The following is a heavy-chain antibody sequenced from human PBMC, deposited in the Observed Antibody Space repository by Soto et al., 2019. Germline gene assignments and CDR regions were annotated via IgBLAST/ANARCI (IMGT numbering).Heavy chain of an antibody. V-gene: IGHV1-69*13. CDR1: GGTFSSYA. D-gene: IGHD5-12*01. J-gene: IGHJ6*02. CDR3: AREGRPYSGYVEYYYYGMDV. CDR2: IIPIFGTA. Sequence: ASVKVSCKDSGGTFSSYAIIWVRQAPGQGLEWMGGIIPIFGTANYAQKFQGRVTITADESTSTAYMELSSLRSEDTAVYYCAREGRPYSGYVEYYYYGMDVWGQGTTVTVSS.